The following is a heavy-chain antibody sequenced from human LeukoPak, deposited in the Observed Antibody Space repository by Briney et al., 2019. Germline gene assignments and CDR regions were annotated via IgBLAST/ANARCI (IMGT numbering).Heavy chain of an antibody. CDR1: GFTFSSYS. V-gene: IGHV3-21*01. J-gene: IGHJ4*02. D-gene: IGHD5-18*01. CDR2: ISSSSSYI. CDR3: ARDRSYGSNS. Sequence: PGGSLRLSCAASGFTFSSYSMNWVRQAPEKGLEWVSSISSSSSYIYYADSVKGRFTISRDNAKNSLYLQINSLRAEDTAVYYCARDRSYGSNSWGQGTLVTVSS.